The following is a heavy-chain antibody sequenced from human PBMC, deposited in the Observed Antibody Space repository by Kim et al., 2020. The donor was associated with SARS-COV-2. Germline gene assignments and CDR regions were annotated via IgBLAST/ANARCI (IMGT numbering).Heavy chain of an antibody. CDR3: ASLAAGYGKDV. Sequence: SDTLSLTCTVSGDSIRHFYWSWIRQPPGKGLEWIGYIYYTGNTNYNPSLKSRVTISVDTSKNQFSLRLNSVTAADTAVYYCASLAAGYGKDVWGQGTTGT. V-gene: IGHV4-59*01. J-gene: IGHJ6*02. CDR1: GDSIRHFY. D-gene: IGHD6-13*01. CDR2: IYYTGNT.